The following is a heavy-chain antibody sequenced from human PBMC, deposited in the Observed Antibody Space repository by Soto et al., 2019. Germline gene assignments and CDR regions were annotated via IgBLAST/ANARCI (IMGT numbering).Heavy chain of an antibody. CDR1: GFTFSNYA. CDR2: FSFDGSNN. J-gene: IGHJ4*02. Sequence: GGSLRLSCAASGFTFSNYAMYWVRQAPGQGLEWVAFFSFDGSNNYYADSVKGQFTFSRDISKTPLYLKMTSLRAEDTALYYCARRGEGITGYYYFDYWGKGTLVTVSP. V-gene: IGHV3-30-3*01. D-gene: IGHD3-9*01. CDR3: ARRGEGITGYYYFDY.